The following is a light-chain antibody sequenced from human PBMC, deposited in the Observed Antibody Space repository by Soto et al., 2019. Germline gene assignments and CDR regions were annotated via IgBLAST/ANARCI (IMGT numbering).Light chain of an antibody. CDR3: GSDAGSSTYV. V-gene: IGLV2-8*01. J-gene: IGLJ1*01. CDR1: SSDVGGYNY. Sequence: QSVLTQPPSASGSPGQSVTISCTGTSSDVGGYNYVSWYQQHPGKAPKLMIYEVSKRPSGVPDRFSGSKSGNTASLTVSGLQAEDEADYDCGSDAGSSTYVFXTGTKVTVL. CDR2: EVS.